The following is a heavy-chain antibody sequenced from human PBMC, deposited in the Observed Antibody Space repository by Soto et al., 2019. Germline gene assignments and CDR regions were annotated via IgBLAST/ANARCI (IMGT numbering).Heavy chain of an antibody. CDR1: GFTLTTYT. Sequence: EVQLVESGGGLVKPGGSLRLSCEASGFTLTTYTMNLVRQASGKGLEWVSSITSSSGHIYYADSVKGRFTISRDNARKSLYLQMNSLRAEDTAVYYCVRERGLSSFYGMDVWGQGTTVTVSS. CDR3: VRERGLSSFYGMDV. J-gene: IGHJ6*02. CDR2: ITSSSGHI. D-gene: IGHD3-10*01. V-gene: IGHV3-21*02.